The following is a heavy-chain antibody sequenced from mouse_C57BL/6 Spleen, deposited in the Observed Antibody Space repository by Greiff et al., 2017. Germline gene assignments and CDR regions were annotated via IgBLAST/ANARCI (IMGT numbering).Heavy chain of an antibody. D-gene: IGHD2-4*01. CDR3: ARSRGLRGPSPYYFDV. Sequence: VKLQQPGAELVRPGSSVKLSCKASGYTFTSYWMHWVKQRPIQGLEWIGNIDPSDSETHYNQKFKDKATLTVDKSSSTAYMQLSSLTSEDSAVYYCARSRGLRGPSPYYFDVWGTGTTVTVSS. CDR2: IDPSDSET. V-gene: IGHV1-52*01. CDR1: GYTFTSYW. J-gene: IGHJ1*03.